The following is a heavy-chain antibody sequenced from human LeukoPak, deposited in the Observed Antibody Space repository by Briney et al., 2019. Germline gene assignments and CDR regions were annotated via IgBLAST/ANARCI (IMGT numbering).Heavy chain of an antibody. Sequence: SGTLSLTCAVSGGSISSSNFWSWVRQPPGKGLEWIGKIYHSGSTNYNPSLKSRVTISVDKSKNQFSLLLSSVTAADTAVYYCARSEPSFYFDSWGQGTLVTVSS. J-gene: IGHJ4*02. CDR1: GGSISSSNF. V-gene: IGHV4-4*02. CDR2: IYHSGST. CDR3: ARSEPSFYFDS.